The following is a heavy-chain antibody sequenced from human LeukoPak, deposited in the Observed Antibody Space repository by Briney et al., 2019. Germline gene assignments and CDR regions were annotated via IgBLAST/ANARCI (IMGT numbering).Heavy chain of an antibody. D-gene: IGHD6-13*01. CDR1: GGTFSSYA. CDR3: ARDLSNSSSWFSWFDP. CDR2: IIPIFSTA. J-gene: IGHJ5*02. Sequence: ASVKVSCKASGGTFSSYAISWVRQAPGQGLEWMGGIIPIFSTANYAQKFQGRVTITTDESTSTAYMELSSLRSEDTAVYYCARDLSNSSSWFSWFDPWGQGTLVTVSS. V-gene: IGHV1-69*05.